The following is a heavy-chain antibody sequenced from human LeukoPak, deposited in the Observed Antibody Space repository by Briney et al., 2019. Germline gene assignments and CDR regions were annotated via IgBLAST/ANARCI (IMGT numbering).Heavy chain of an antibody. CDR2: ISSSSSYI. V-gene: IGHV3-21*01. J-gene: IGHJ4*02. CDR1: GFTFSSYS. D-gene: IGHD3-9*01. Sequence: PGGSLRLSCAASGFTFSSYSMNWVRQAPGKGLEGVSSISSSSSYIYYADSVKGRFTISRDNAKNSLYLQMNSLRAEDTAVYYCARVSVFDWLLSLDYWGQGTLVTVSS. CDR3: ARVSVFDWLLSLDY.